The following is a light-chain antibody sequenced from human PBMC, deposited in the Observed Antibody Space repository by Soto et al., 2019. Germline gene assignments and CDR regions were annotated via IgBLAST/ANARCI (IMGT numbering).Light chain of an antibody. J-gene: IGKJ4*01. V-gene: IGKV2-28*01. CDR1: QSLLNRNGQNC. CDR2: MGF. Sequence: DIVMTQSPLSMPVTPGEPASISCRSSQSLLNRNGQNCFDWYLQKPGQSPQLLIHMGFIRASGVPDRFSGSGSGTYFTLTISRVEAEDVGVYYCMQALESPPTFGGGTNLEIK. CDR3: MQALESPPT.